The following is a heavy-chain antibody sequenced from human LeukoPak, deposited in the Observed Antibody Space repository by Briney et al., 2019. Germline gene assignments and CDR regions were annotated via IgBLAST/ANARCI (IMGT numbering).Heavy chain of an antibody. CDR1: GFTFDDYG. CDR2: INWNGGST. Sequence: PGGSLRLSCAASGFTFDDYGMSWVRQAPGKGLEWVSGINWNGGSTGYADSVKGRFTISRDNAKNSLYLQMNSLRAEDTALYHCARGVYSSGYYYYTSFDYWGQGTLVTVSS. CDR3: ARGVYSSGYYYYTSFDY. D-gene: IGHD3-22*01. J-gene: IGHJ4*02. V-gene: IGHV3-20*01.